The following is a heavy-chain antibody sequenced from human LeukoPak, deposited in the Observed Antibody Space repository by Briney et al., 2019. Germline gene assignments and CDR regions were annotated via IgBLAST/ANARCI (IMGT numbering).Heavy chain of an antibody. D-gene: IGHD3-16*01. J-gene: IGHJ4*02. Sequence: GSLRLSCAASGFALSNNYISWVRQAPGEGLGWVSVIYSGGNTYYADSVKGRFTISRDNLKNTLYLQMNILRADDTAVYYCARVTLGTYYFDYWGQGALVTVSS. V-gene: IGHV3-53*01. CDR2: IYSGGNT. CDR3: ARVTLGTYYFDY. CDR1: GFALSNNY.